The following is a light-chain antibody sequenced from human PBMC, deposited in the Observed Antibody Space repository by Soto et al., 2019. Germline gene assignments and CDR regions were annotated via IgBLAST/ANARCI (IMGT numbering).Light chain of an antibody. CDR1: SSNIGDNY. J-gene: IGLJ3*02. Sequence: QSVLTQPTSVSAAPGQKVTISCSGSSSNIGDNYVSWYQQLPGTAPKVLIYDNNKRPSGIPDRFSGSRSGTSATLGITGLQTGDEADYYCGTWDTSLSAGVFGGGTKLTVL. CDR2: DNN. V-gene: IGLV1-51*01. CDR3: GTWDTSLSAGV.